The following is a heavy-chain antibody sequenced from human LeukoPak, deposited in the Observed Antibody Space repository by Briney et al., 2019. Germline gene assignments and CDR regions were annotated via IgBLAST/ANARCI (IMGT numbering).Heavy chain of an antibody. V-gene: IGHV1-18*01. CDR2: ISAYNGNT. J-gene: IGHJ1*01. Sequence: ASVKVSCKASGYTFTSYGISWVRQAPGQGLEWMGWISAYNGNTNYAQKLQGRVTMTTDTSTSTAYMELSSLRSEDTAVYYCARATAARRGGAEYFQHWGQGTLVTVSS. CDR1: GYTFTSYG. CDR3: ARATAARRGGAEYFQH. D-gene: IGHD6-6*01.